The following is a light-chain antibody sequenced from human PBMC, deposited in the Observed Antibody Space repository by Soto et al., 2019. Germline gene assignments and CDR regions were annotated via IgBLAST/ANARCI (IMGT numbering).Light chain of an antibody. CDR1: SSDVTTYIY. V-gene: IGLV2-14*01. CDR2: DVS. Sequence: QSVLTQPASVSGSPGQSITISCTGTSSDVTTYIYVSWYQQHPGKAPKLIIYDVSNRPSGVSNRFSGSKSGNTASLTISGLQADDEADYYCSSYTTSSTVVFGGGTKLTVL. CDR3: SSYTTSSTVV. J-gene: IGLJ2*01.